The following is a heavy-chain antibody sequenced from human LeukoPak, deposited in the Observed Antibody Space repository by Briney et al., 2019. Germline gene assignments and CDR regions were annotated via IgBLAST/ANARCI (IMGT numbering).Heavy chain of an antibody. V-gene: IGHV3-30*02. J-gene: IGHJ3*02. CDR2: IWYDGSNK. Sequence: PGGSLRLSCAASGFTFSSYGMHWVRQAPGKGLEWVAVIWYDGSNKYYADSVKGRFTISRDNSKNTLYLQMNSLRAEDTAVYYCAKAGSSGYYQFDAFDIWGQGTMVTVSS. CDR3: AKAGSSGYYQFDAFDI. CDR1: GFTFSSYG. D-gene: IGHD3-22*01.